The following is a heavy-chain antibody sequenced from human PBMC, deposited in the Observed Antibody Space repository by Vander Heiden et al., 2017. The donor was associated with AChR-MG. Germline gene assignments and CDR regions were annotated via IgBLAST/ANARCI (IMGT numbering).Heavy chain of an antibody. D-gene: IGHD3-10*01. J-gene: IGHJ4*02. CDR2: IYSGGGT. CDR1: GFTGSSNY. CDR3: ARQTYYYGSGNEADY. V-gene: IGHV3-66*04. Sequence: EVQLVESGGGLVQPGESLSPSCAASGFTGSSNYMSWVRQAPGKGLEWVSIIYSGGGTYYADSEKGRFTISRDNSKNTLYLQMNSLRAEDTAVYYCARQTYYYGSGNEADYWGQGTLVTVSS.